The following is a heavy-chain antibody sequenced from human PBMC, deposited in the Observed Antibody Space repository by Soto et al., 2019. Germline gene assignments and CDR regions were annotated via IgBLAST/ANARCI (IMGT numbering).Heavy chain of an antibody. V-gene: IGHV1-18*01. CDR3: ARDTKGYYSMDV. J-gene: IGHJ6*02. Sequence: QVQLLQSGAEVKKPGASVKVSCKASGYTFNSFGISWVRQAPGQGLEWMGWISAYNGDTNYAQKLQDRVTMTTDTSTTTAYMVLRSLRSDDTAVYYCARDTKGYYSMDVWGQGTTVTVSS. CDR1: GYTFNSFG. D-gene: IGHD2-2*01. CDR2: ISAYNGDT.